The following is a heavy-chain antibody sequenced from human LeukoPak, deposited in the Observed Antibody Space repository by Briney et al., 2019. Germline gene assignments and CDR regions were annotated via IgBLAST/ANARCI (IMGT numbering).Heavy chain of an antibody. Sequence: PGGSLRLSCVVSGFTVSGDYISWFRQAPGKGLKWVSVIYSGGSTYYADSVKGRFTISRDNSKNTLYLQMNSLRAEDTAVYYCASRATVTTDRFWFDPWGQGTLVTVSS. J-gene: IGHJ5*02. D-gene: IGHD4-11*01. CDR3: ASRATVTTDRFWFDP. CDR2: IYSGGST. V-gene: IGHV3-53*01. CDR1: GFTVSGDY.